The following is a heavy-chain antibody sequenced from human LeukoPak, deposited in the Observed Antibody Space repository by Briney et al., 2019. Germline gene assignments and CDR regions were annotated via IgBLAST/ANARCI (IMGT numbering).Heavy chain of an antibody. Sequence: SETLSLTXAVYGESFSGYYWSWIRQPPGKGLEWNGEINHSGSTNYNPSLKSRVTISVDTSKNQFSLKLSSVTAADTAVYYCARRNPSYGSGSVDYWGQGTLVTVSS. CDR2: INHSGST. V-gene: IGHV4-34*01. CDR3: ARRNPSYGSGSVDY. J-gene: IGHJ4*02. CDR1: GESFSGYY. D-gene: IGHD3-10*01.